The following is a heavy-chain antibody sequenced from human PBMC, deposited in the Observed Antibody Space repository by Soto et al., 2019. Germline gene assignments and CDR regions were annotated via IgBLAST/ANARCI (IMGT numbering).Heavy chain of an antibody. D-gene: IGHD1-26*01. V-gene: IGHV1-24*01. CDR3: ATPRMGSAFDI. CDR2: FDPEDGET. CDR1: GFTFTSSA. J-gene: IGHJ3*02. Sequence: ASVKVSCKASGFTFTSSAVQWVRQARGQRLEWMGGFDPEDGETIYAQKFQGRVTMTEDTSTDTAYMELSSLRSEDTAVYYCATPRMGSAFDIWGQGTMVTVSS.